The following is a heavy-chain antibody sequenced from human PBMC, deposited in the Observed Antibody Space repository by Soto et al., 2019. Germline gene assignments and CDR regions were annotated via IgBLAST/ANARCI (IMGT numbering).Heavy chain of an antibody. D-gene: IGHD3-9*01. J-gene: IGHJ6*02. V-gene: IGHV4-31*03. CDR1: GGSISSGGYY. CDR2: IYYSGST. Sequence: PSETLSLTCTVSGGSISSGGYYWSWIRQHPGKGLEWIGYIYYSGSTYYNPSLKSRVTISVDTSKNQFSLKLSSVTAADTAVYYCARDIPTTVPYDILTDSKLGYYGMDVWGQGTTVTVSS. CDR3: ARDIPTTVPYDILTDSKLGYYGMDV.